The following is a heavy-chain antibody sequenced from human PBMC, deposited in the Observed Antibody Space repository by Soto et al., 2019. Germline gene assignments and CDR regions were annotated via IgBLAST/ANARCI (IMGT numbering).Heavy chain of an antibody. J-gene: IGHJ4*02. CDR2: ISGSGGST. D-gene: IGHD3-10*01. CDR1: GFTFSSYA. Sequence: GGSLRLSCAASGFTFSSYAMSWVRQAPGKGLEWVSAISGSGGSTYYADSVKGRFTISRDNSKNTLYLQMNSLRAEDTAVYYCAKDPSGLLWFGESYAYHFDYWGQGTLVTVSS. V-gene: IGHV3-23*01. CDR3: AKDPSGLLWFGESYAYHFDY.